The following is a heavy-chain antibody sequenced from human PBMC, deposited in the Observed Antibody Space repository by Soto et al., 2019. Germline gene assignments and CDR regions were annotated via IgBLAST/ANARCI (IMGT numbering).Heavy chain of an antibody. J-gene: IGHJ3*02. CDR2: IWYDGSNK. CDR1: GFTFSSYG. Sequence: PGGSLRLSCAASGFTFSSYGMHWVRQAPGKGLEWVAVIWYDGSNKYYADSVKGRFTISRDNSKNTLYLQMNSLRAEDTAVYYCARDGTTVTTYDAFDIWGQGTMVTVS. D-gene: IGHD4-17*01. CDR3: ARDGTTVTTYDAFDI. V-gene: IGHV3-33*01.